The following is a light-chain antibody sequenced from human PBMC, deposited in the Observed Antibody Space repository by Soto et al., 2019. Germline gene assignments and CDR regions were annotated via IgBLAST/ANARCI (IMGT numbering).Light chain of an antibody. Sequence: EIVMTQSPATLSVSSGERANLSCRASQSVSNNLAWYQQQPGQAPMLLIFGASTRATGVPARFSGSGSGTDFTLTINSLQSEDFAVYYCQQSNNWPWTFGQGTKVDIK. CDR3: QQSNNWPWT. CDR1: QSVSNN. V-gene: IGKV3-15*01. CDR2: GAS. J-gene: IGKJ1*01.